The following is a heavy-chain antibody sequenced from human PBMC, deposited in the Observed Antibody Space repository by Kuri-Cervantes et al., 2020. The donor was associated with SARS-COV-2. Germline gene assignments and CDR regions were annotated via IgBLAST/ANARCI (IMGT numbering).Heavy chain of an antibody. V-gene: IGHV4-34*01. D-gene: IGHD6-6*01. Sequence: SETLSLTCAVYGGSFSGYFWNWIRQPPGKGLEWIGEINHSGSTNYNPSLKSRVTISVDTSKNQFSLKLSSVTAADTAVYYCARGVAARPVLSVGWFDPWGQGTLVTVSS. CDR3: ARGVAARPVLSVGWFDP. J-gene: IGHJ5*02. CDR2: INHSGST. CDR1: GGSFSGYF.